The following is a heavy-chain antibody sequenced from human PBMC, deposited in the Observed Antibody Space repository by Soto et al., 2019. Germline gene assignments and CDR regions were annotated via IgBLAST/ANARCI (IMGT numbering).Heavy chain of an antibody. V-gene: IGHV1-46*03. CDR1: GYTFTSYY. Sequence: ASVKVSCKASGYTFTSYYMHWVRQAPGQGLEWMGIINPSGGSTSYAQKFQGRVTMTRDTSTSTVYMELSSLRSEDTAVYYCARDNKSCIITSCYETYSYYYMDFWGKGPTVTVSS. CDR3: ARDNKSCIITSCYETYSYYYMDF. CDR2: INPSGGST. J-gene: IGHJ6*03. D-gene: IGHD2-2*01.